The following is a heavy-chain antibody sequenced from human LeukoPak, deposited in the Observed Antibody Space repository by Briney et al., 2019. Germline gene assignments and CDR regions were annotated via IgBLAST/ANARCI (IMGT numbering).Heavy chain of an antibody. CDR2: ISYDGSEK. CDR3: ARSHDGIPWFDP. CDR1: GFSFRSYG. D-gene: IGHD4-23*01. J-gene: IGHJ5*02. V-gene: IGHV3-30*03. Sequence: GGSLRLSCAASGFSFRSYGMHWVRQAPGKGLEWVAVISYDGSEKYYADSVKGRFTISSDSSKNTLYLQMKSLRGEDTAVYYCARSHDGIPWFDPWGQGTLVTVSS.